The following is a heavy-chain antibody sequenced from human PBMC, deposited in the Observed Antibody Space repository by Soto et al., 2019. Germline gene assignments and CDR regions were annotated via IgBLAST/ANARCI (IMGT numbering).Heavy chain of an antibody. J-gene: IGHJ4*02. CDR3: AQLPRRSVTGSGYYFDY. CDR1: GFSLSMSGVG. CDR2: IYWDDDR. Sequence: SGPTLVNPTQTLTLTCTFSGFSLSMSGVGVGWIRQPPGKALEWLALIYWDDDRRYSPSLKSSVTITKDTSKNQVVLRMTNMDPADTATYYCAQLPRRSVTGSGYYFDYWGQGTLVTAPQ. D-gene: IGHD6-19*01. V-gene: IGHV2-5*02.